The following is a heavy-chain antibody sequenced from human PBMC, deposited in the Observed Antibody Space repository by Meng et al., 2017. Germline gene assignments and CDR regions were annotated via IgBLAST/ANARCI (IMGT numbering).Heavy chain of an antibody. CDR3: ASGSSWYSGGFDY. J-gene: IGHJ4*02. V-gene: IGHV1-18*01. D-gene: IGHD6-13*01. Sequence: VPLVQSGAEGKQPGASVKGSCTGSGYTFTSYGISWGRQAPGQGLEWMGWISAYNGNTNYAQKLQGRVTMTTDTSTSTAYMELRSLRSDDTAVYYCASGSSWYSGGFDYWGQGTLVTVSS. CDR1: GYTFTSYG. CDR2: ISAYNGNT.